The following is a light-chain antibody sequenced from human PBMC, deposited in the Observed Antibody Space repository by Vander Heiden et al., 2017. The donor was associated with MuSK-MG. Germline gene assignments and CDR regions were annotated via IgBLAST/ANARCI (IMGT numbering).Light chain of an antibody. CDR3: QQYYSPPFT. CDR1: QSVLYTSNNKNY. Sequence: DIVMTQSPYSLGVSLGERATITCKSSQSVLYTSNNKNYLAWYQQKPGQPPKLLIYWAPTRQSGVPERFSGSGSGTDFTLTINNLQAEDLAVYSCQQYYSPPFTFGPGTTVEIK. CDR2: WAP. J-gene: IGKJ3*01. V-gene: IGKV4-1*01.